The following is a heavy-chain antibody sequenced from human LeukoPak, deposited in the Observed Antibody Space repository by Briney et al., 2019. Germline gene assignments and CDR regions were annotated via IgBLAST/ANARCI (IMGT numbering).Heavy chain of an antibody. D-gene: IGHD4-23*01. CDR2: ISSSSSYI. V-gene: IGHV3-21*01. J-gene: IGHJ5*02. Sequence: GGSLRLSCAASGFTFSSYSMNWVRQAPGKGLEWVSSISSSSSYIYYADSVKGRFTISRDNAKNSLYLQMNSLRAEDTAVYYCASGPQSVVTQYNWFDPWGQGTLVTVSS. CDR3: ASGPQSVVTQYNWFDP. CDR1: GFTFSSYS.